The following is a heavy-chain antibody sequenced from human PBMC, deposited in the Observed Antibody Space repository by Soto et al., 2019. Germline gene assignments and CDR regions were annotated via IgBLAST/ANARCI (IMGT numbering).Heavy chain of an antibody. J-gene: IGHJ6*02. D-gene: IGHD2-2*01. Sequence: GGSLRLSCAASGFTFSSYGMHWVRQAPGKGLEWVAVIWYDGSNKYYADSVEGRFTISRDNSKNTLYLQMNSLRAEDTAVYYCAREDIVVVPAAITVSDHYYYGMDVWGQGTTVTVSS. CDR1: GFTFSSYG. CDR2: IWYDGSNK. CDR3: AREDIVVVPAAITVSDHYYYGMDV. V-gene: IGHV3-33*01.